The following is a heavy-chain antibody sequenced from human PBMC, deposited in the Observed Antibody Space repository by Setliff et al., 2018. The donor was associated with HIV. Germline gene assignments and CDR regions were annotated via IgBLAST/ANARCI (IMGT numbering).Heavy chain of an antibody. D-gene: IGHD3-3*01. J-gene: IGHJ3*02. Sequence: GGSLRLSCAASGFTFSNYAMSWVRQAPGEGLEWVSAILSTGERTFYADSVKGRFTISRDNSKNTVYLQMNSLRAEDTAVYYCARDERFLAWCDAFDMWGQGTMVTVSS. CDR2: ILSTGERT. V-gene: IGHV3-23*01. CDR1: GFTFSNYA. CDR3: ARDERFLAWCDAFDM.